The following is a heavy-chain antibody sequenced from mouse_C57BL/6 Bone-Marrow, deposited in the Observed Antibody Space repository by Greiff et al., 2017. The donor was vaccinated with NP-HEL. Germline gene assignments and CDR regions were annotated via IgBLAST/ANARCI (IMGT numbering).Heavy chain of an antibody. D-gene: IGHD1-1*01. Sequence: EVKVVESGGDLVKPGGSLKLSCAASGFTFSSYGMSWVRQTPDKRLEWVATISSGGSYTYYPDSVKGRFTISRDNAKNTLYLQMSSLKSEDTAMYYCARHRGSSYDYFDYWGQGTTLTVSS. CDR1: GFTFSSYG. CDR2: ISSGGSYT. V-gene: IGHV5-6*01. CDR3: ARHRGSSYDYFDY. J-gene: IGHJ2*01.